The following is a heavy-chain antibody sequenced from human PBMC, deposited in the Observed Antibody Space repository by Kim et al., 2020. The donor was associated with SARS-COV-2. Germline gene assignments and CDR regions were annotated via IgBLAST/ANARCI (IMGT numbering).Heavy chain of an antibody. CDR3: ARGKDYGDYVSAFDI. Sequence: SETLSLTCTVSGGSISTNYWSWIRQPPRKGLERIGHIYYSGTTSSNPSLKSRVTISVDTSRNQFSLNLRSVTAADTALYYCARGKDYGDYVSAFDIWGQGTMVTVSS. CDR1: GGSISTNY. CDR2: IYYSGTT. V-gene: IGHV4-59*13. J-gene: IGHJ3*02. D-gene: IGHD4-17*01.